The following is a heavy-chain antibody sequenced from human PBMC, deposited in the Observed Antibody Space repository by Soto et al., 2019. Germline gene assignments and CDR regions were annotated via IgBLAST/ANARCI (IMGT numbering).Heavy chain of an antibody. V-gene: IGHV3-49*03. CDR1: GFTFGDYA. J-gene: IGHJ3*02. CDR2: IRSKAYGGTT. D-gene: IGHD3-22*01. CDR3: TRGPTYYYDSSGYPNDAFDI. Sequence: GGYLRLSCTASGFTFGDYAMSWFRQAPGKGLEWVGFIRSKAYGGTTEYAASVKGRFTISRDDSKSIAYLQMNSLKTEDTAVYYCTRGPTYYYDSSGYPNDAFDIWGQGTMVTVSS.